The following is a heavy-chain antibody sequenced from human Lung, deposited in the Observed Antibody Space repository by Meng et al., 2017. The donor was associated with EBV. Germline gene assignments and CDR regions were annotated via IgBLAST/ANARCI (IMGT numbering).Heavy chain of an antibody. CDR3: ARGATSVFDL. CDR1: GDSVSSSSAA. V-gene: IGHV6-1*01. J-gene: IGHJ2*01. CDR2: TYYRSKWYN. Sequence: QVQLQQSGPGLVKPPQTLSLPCGISGDSVSSSSAAWTWIRQSPSRGLEWLGRTYYRSKWYNDYAVFVKSRITINPDTSKNQFSLQLNSVTPEDTAVYYCARGATSVFDLWGRGTLVTVSS.